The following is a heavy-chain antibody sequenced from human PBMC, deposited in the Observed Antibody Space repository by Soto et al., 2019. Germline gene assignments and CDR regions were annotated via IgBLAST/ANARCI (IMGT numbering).Heavy chain of an antibody. Sequence: QVQLQESDQGLVKPSQTLSLTCTVSGGSISSGDYYWSWIRQPPGKGLEWIGYYSGSTYYNPSLKSRVTKSVDTSKNQFSLKLSSVTAADTAVYYCARAMVVTQNWFDPWGQGTLVTVSS. CDR1: GGSISSGDYY. CDR2: YYSGST. D-gene: IGHD2-21*02. CDR3: ARAMVVTQNWFDP. V-gene: IGHV4-30-4*01. J-gene: IGHJ5*02.